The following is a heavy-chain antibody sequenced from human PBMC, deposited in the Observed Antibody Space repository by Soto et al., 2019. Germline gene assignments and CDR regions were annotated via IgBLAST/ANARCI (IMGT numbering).Heavy chain of an antibody. J-gene: IGHJ4*02. D-gene: IGHD3-3*01. V-gene: IGHV3-43D*03. CDR2: ISWDGGST. CDR3: AKDALVDFWSGYYDY. Sequence: GESLKISCAASGFTFDDYAMHWVRQAPGKGLEWGSLISWDGGSTYYADSVKGRFTISRDNSKNSLYLQMNSLRAEDTALYYCAKDALVDFWSGYYDYWGQGTLVTVSS. CDR1: GFTFDDYA.